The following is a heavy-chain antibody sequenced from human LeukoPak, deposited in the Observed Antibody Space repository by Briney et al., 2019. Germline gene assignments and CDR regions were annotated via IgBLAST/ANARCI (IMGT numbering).Heavy chain of an antibody. Sequence: GASVKVSCKASGYTFTSYAMNWVRQAPGQGLEWMGWINTNTGNPTYAQGFTGRFVFSLDTSVSTAYLQISSLKAEDTAVYYCARDMVVAAYYYYYYGMDVWGQGTTVTVSS. J-gene: IGHJ6*02. V-gene: IGHV7-4-1*02. D-gene: IGHD2-15*01. CDR2: INTNTGNP. CDR3: ARDMVVAAYYYYYYGMDV. CDR1: GYTFTSYA.